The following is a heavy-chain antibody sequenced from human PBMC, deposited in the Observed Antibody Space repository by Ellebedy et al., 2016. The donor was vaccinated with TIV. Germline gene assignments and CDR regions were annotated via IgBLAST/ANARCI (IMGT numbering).Heavy chain of an antibody. CDR2: IGTAGDT. V-gene: IGHV3-13*01. Sequence: GESLKISCAGSGFTFSSYDMHWVRQATGKGLEWVSAIGTAGDTYYPGSVKGRFTISRDNSKNTLYLQMNSLRAEDTAVYYCARGKQTYYDSRGLDYWGQGTLVTVSS. CDR1: GFTFSSYD. D-gene: IGHD3-22*01. CDR3: ARGKQTYYDSRGLDY. J-gene: IGHJ4*02.